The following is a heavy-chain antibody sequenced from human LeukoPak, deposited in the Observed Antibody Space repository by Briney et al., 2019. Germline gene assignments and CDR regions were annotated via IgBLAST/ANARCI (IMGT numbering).Heavy chain of an antibody. V-gene: IGHV3-48*03. J-gene: IGHJ4*02. CDR2: ISSSGSTI. CDR3: ARGSSWQWLDY. D-gene: IGHD6-19*01. Sequence: PGGSLRLSCAASRFTFSSYEMNWVRQAPGKGLEWVSYISSSGSTIYYADSVKGRFTISRDNSKNTLYLQMNSLRAEDTAVYYCARGSSWQWLDYWGQGTLVTVSS. CDR1: RFTFSSYE.